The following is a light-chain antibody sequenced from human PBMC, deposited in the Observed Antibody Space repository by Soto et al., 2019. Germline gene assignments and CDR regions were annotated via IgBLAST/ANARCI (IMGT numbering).Light chain of an antibody. CDR1: SSNIGAGYD. J-gene: IGLJ1*01. CDR2: GNN. CDR3: QSYDSSLSGSYV. Sequence: QSALTQPPAVSWGPGRRVTISCTGSSSNIGAGYDVHWYQQLPGTAPKLLIYGNNNRPSGVPDRFSGSKSGTSASLAITGLQAEDEADYYCQSYDSSLSGSYVFGTGTKVTVL. V-gene: IGLV1-40*01.